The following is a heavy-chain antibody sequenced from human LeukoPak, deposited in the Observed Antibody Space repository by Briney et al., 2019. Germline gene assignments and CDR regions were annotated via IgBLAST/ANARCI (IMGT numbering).Heavy chain of an antibody. V-gene: IGHV3-30*18. J-gene: IGHJ4*02. D-gene: IGHD6-13*01. CDR3: AKDHLAAAGRGMSY. CDR1: GFTFSSYG. CDR2: ISYDGSNK. Sequence: PPGGSLRLSCAASGFTFSSYGMHWVRQAPGKGLEWVAVISYDGSNKYYADSVKGRFTISRDNSKNTLYLQMNSLRAEDTAVYYCAKDHLAAAGRGMSYWGQGTLVTVSS.